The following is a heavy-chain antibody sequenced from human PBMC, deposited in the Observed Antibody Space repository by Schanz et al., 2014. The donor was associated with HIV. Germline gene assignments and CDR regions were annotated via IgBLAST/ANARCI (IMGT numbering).Heavy chain of an antibody. CDR1: GGSVSNDYYS. J-gene: IGHJ2*01. D-gene: IGHD6-19*01. CDR3: AREPQINGWSVWYFDL. Sequence: QLQLQESGSGLVKPSQTLSLTCAVSGGSVSNDYYSWNWIRLPPGKALEWIGHISHSGSTYYNPPLRSRVTISGDGTKNRFSLRLSSVTAADTAVYYCAREPQINGWSVWYFDLWGRGALVTVSS. CDR2: ISHSGST. V-gene: IGHV4-30-2*01.